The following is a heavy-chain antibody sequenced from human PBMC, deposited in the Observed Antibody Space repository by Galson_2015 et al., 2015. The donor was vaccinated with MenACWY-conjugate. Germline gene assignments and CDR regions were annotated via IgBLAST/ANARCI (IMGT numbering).Heavy chain of an antibody. V-gene: IGHV2-70*12. J-gene: IGHJ4*02. D-gene: IGHD7-27*01. CDR3: ARRWGLLGPHFDY. Sequence: PALVKPTQTLTVTCTFSGFSLSTSGMCVSWIRQPPGKALEWLALIDWDGDEYYNTSLKTRLSISKDTSKNQVVLTVTSMDPADTATYYCARRWGLLGPHFDYWGQGSLVTVSS. CDR1: GFSLSTSGMC. CDR2: IDWDGDE.